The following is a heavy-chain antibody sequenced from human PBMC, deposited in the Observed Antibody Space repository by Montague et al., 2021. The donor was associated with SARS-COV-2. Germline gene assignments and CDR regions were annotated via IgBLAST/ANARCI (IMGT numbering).Heavy chain of an antibody. CDR1: GFPFSDSS. CDR3: ARDNSGWSRDY. J-gene: IGHJ4*02. Sequence: SLSLSFSASGFPFSDSSMTWVRQAPGKGLEWVSTIQTGSDYIYYAESLKGRFTISRDDAQNSLFLQMNGLTADDTAVYYCARDNSGWSRDYWGQGTLVTVSS. D-gene: IGHD6-13*01. CDR2: IQTGSDYI. V-gene: IGHV3-21*01.